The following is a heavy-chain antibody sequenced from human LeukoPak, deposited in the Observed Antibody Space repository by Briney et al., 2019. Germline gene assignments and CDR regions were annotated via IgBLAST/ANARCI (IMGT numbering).Heavy chain of an antibody. CDR2: IGSSGSTI. CDR3: ARVKVVYAIREFDY. CDR1: GLTFSSYS. Sequence: GGSLRLSCAASGLTFSSYSMNWVRQAPGKGLEWVSYIGSSGSTIYYADSVKGRFTISRDNAKNSLYLQMSSLRAEDTAVYYCARVKVVYAIREFDYWGQGTLVTVSS. V-gene: IGHV3-48*04. J-gene: IGHJ4*02. D-gene: IGHD2-8*02.